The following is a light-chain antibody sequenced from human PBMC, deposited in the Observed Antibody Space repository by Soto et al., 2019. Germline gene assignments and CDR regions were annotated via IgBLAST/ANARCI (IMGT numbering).Light chain of an antibody. V-gene: IGKV2-28*01. J-gene: IGKJ2*01. CDR1: QSLLHSNGYNY. Sequence: DIVMTQSPLSLPVTPGEPASISCRSSQSLLHSNGYNYLDCYLQKPGQSPQLLIYLGSSRASGVPERFSGSGSGSDFTLTISGVEAEDFGVYYCMQALQSPMYTFGPGTKLEIK. CDR2: LGS. CDR3: MQALQSPMYT.